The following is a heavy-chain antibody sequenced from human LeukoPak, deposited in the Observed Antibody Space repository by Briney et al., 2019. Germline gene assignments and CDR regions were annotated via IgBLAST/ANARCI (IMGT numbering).Heavy chain of an antibody. V-gene: IGHV1-2*02. CDR3: ARDRYGDGLAHLDY. D-gene: IGHD5-24*01. J-gene: IGHJ4*02. CDR1: GYTFTSYA. CDR2: ITPSGGT. Sequence: ASVKVSCKASGYTFTSYAIHWVRQAPGQGLEWMGWITPSGGTNYPQKFQGRVAITWDTSITTAYMDLSRLTSDDTAVYYCARDRYGDGLAHLDYWGQGALATVSS.